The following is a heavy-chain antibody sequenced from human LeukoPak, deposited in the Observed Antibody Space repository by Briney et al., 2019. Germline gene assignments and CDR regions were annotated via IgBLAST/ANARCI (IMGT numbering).Heavy chain of an antibody. Sequence: ASVKVSCKGSGYTFTNYAVHWVRQAPGQRLEWLGWINPGNGDTKYSQNFQGRVTVTSDTSAATAYVELNSLTSEDTAVYYCARVRWHCRVNCYSVYYYALDVWGQGTTVTVSS. CDR1: GYTFTNYA. J-gene: IGHJ6*02. V-gene: IGHV1-3*01. CDR3: ARVRWHCRVNCYSVYYYALDV. CDR2: INPGNGDT. D-gene: IGHD2-15*01.